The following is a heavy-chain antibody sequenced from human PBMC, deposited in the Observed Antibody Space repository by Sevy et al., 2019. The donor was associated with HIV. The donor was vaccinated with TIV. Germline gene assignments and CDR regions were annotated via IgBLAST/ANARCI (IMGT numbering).Heavy chain of an antibody. D-gene: IGHD3-9*01. Sequence: GGSLRLSCAASGLTFTNYAMTWVRQAPGKGLEWVSGISESGGRTYYADSVKGRFTISRDNSKNTLYLQMNSLRAEDTAVYFCAKLVLGYLDDVYYWGQGTLVTVSS. J-gene: IGHJ4*02. CDR3: AKLVLGYLDDVYY. V-gene: IGHV3-23*01. CDR1: GLTFTNYA. CDR2: ISESGGRT.